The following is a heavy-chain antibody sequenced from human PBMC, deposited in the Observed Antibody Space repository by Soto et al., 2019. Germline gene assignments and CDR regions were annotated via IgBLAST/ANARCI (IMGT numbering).Heavy chain of an antibody. CDR3: ARDPSYNWNYSFRPDYAFDI. CDR1: GGTFSSYA. CDR2: IIPIFGTA. Sequence: SVKVSCKDSGGTFSSYAISWVRQAPGQGLEWMGGIIPIFGTANYAQKFQGRVTITADESTSTAYMELSSLRSEDTAVYYCARDPSYNWNYSFRPDYAFDIWGQGTMVTVSS. D-gene: IGHD1-7*01. V-gene: IGHV1-69*13. J-gene: IGHJ3*02.